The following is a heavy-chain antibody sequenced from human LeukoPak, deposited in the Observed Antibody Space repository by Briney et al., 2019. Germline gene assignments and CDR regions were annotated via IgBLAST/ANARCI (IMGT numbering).Heavy chain of an antibody. CDR2: IRNKVNNDIT. CDR1: GFTFSDQY. V-gene: IGHV3-72*01. Sequence: PGGSLRLSCAASGFTFSDQYMDWIRQGPVKGLEWVGRIRNKVNNDITGYGASVKGRFTISRDDSKNSLYLHMNTLKPEDTAVYYCARVTVTPLLDVDRTTMDDYWGQGPLVTVSS. D-gene: IGHD1-14*01. J-gene: IGHJ4*02. CDR3: ARVTVTPLLDVDRTTMDDY.